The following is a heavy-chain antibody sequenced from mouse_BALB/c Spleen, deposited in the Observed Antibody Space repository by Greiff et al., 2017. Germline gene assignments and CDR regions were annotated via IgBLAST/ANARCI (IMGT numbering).Heavy chain of an antibody. V-gene: IGHV5-17*02. J-gene: IGHJ2*01. CDR3: ARGRIYDYDEGFDY. D-gene: IGHD2-4*01. CDR1: GFTFCSFG. CDR2: ISSGSSTI. Sequence: EVQRVESGGGLVQPGGSRKLSCAASGFTFCSFGMHWVRQAPEKGLEWVAYISSGSSTIYYADTVKGRFTISRDNPKNTLFLQMTSLRSEDTAMYYCARGRIYDYDEGFDYWGQGTTLTVSS.